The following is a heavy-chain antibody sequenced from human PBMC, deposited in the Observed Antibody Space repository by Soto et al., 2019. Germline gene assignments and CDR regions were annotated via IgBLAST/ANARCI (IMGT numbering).Heavy chain of an antibody. J-gene: IGHJ1*01. CDR2: INWNSGSI. CDR3: VKDESINWYSGHFRH. D-gene: IGHD6-13*01. V-gene: IGHV3-9*01. CDR1: GFTFDDYA. Sequence: EVQLVESGGGLVQPGRSLRLSCAASGFTFDDYAMHWVRQVPGKGLEGVSGINWNSGSIGYGDSVKGRFAISRDNAKNSLHLQMNSLSAEDTAFYYGVKDESINWYSGHFRHWGQGTLVTVSS.